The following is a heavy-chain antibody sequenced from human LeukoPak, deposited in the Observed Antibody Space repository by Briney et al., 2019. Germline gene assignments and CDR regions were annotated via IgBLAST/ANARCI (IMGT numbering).Heavy chain of an antibody. V-gene: IGHV3-30*03. J-gene: IGHJ4*02. CDR1: GFTFSSYG. Sequence: GGSLRLSCAASGFTFSSYGMHWVRQATGKGLEWVAVISYDGSNKYYADSVKGRFTISRDNSKNTLYLQMNSLRAEDTAVYYCAYGEQQLVLYYWGQGTLVTVSS. CDR2: ISYDGSNK. CDR3: AYGEQQLVLYY. D-gene: IGHD6-13*01.